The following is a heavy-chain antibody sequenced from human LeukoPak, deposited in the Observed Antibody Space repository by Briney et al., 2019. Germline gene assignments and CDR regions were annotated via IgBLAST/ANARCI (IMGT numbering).Heavy chain of an antibody. V-gene: IGHV4-39*02. CDR3: ARGGRRFLEG. D-gene: IGHD3-3*01. CDR2: IYHSGIT. J-gene: IGHJ4*02. Sequence: SETLSFTCTVSGGSISSSSYYWGWIRQPPGKGLEWIGRIYHSGITYYNPSLKSRVTISVDTSKNHFSLKLSSVTAADTAVYYCARGGRRFLEGWGQGTLVTVSS. CDR1: GGSISSSSYY.